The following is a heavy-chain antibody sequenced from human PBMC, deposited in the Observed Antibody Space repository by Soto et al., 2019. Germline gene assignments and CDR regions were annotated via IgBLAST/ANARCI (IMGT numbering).Heavy chain of an antibody. D-gene: IGHD3-3*01. J-gene: IGHJ6*02. CDR2: IYWDDDK. V-gene: IGHV2-5*02. CDR3: AHSMRPRIFSV. CDR1: GFSLSTSEVG. Sequence: QITLKESGPTLVKPTQTLTLTCTFSGFSLSTSEVGVGWVRQPPGKALEWVALIYWDDDKRYSPSLKSRLTITKDTSKDQVVLTMTNLDPVETATYYCAHSMRPRIFSVWGQGTTVTVSS.